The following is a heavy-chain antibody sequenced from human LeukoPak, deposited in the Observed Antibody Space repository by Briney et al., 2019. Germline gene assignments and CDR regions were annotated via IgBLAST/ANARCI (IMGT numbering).Heavy chain of an antibody. Sequence: GGSLRLSCAASGFTLRNYAMTWVRQAPGKGLEWVSGISGSGTNTYYADSVKGRFTISRDNAKNTLYLQMNSLGAEDTAVYYCAKAIVMVISSNAFDIWGQGTMVTVSS. V-gene: IGHV3-23*01. J-gene: IGHJ3*02. CDR3: AKAIVMVISSNAFDI. CDR1: GFTLRNYA. D-gene: IGHD3-22*01. CDR2: ISGSGTNT.